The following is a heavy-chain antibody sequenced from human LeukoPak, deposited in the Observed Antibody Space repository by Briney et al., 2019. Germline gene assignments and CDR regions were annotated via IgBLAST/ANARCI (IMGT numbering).Heavy chain of an antibody. Sequence: KPGGSLRLSCAASGFTFSDYYMSWIRQAPGKGLEWVSYISTSGGTIYYADSVKGRFTISRDNAKNSLYLQMRSLRAEDTAVYYCARDWVGDGYNYYHYFDCWGQGALLTVSS. J-gene: IGHJ4*02. CDR2: ISTSGGTI. CDR1: GFTFSDYY. CDR3: ARDWVGDGYNYYHYFDC. V-gene: IGHV3-11*01. D-gene: IGHD5-24*01.